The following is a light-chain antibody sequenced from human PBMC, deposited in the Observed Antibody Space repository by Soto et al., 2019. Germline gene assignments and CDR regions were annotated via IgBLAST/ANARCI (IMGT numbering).Light chain of an antibody. Sequence: DIVMTQSPDSLAVSRGERATINCRSSQSVFYSATSHNSLALYQQKPGQPPKLHIYWASTRESGVPDRFIGSGSGTDFTLTISSLQAEDVAVYYCQHHVCIPCTFGPGTKVDI. CDR2: WAS. V-gene: IGKV4-1*01. J-gene: IGKJ3*01. CDR1: QSVFYSATSHNS. CDR3: QHHVCIPCT.